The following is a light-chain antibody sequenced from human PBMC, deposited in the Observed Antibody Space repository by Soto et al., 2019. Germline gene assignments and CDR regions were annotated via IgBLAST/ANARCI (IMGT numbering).Light chain of an antibody. CDR2: QVS. J-gene: IGLJ2*01. Sequence: QSVLTQPPSASGSPGQSVTISCTGTSSDVGGYNYVSWYQQHPGKAPKTMIYQVSKRPSGVPDRFSGSKSGNTASLTVSGIQAEDEADYYCSSYAGSNKGVFGGGTKLTVL. V-gene: IGLV2-8*01. CDR3: SSYAGSNKGV. CDR1: SSDVGGYNY.